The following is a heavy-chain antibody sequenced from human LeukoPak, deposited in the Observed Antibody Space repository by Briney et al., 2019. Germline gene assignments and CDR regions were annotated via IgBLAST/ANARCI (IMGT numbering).Heavy chain of an antibody. J-gene: IGHJ4*02. V-gene: IGHV3-30*04. Sequence: GRSLRLSCAASGFTFSSYAMHWVRQAPGKGLEWVALISYDGSNKYYADSVKGRFTISRDNSKNTLYLQMNSLRAEDTAVYYCARGLGGVRGVIEYWGQGTLVTVSS. CDR1: GFTFSSYA. D-gene: IGHD3-10*01. CDR3: ARGLGGVRGVIEY. CDR2: ISYDGSNK.